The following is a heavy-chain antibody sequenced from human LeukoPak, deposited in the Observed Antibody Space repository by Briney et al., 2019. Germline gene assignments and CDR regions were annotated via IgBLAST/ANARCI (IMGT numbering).Heavy chain of an antibody. J-gene: IGHJ4*02. CDR1: GGSFSGYY. D-gene: IGHD3-22*01. CDR3: AIDYYDSSGFNGIDY. CDR2: INHSGST. Sequence: IPSETLSPTCAVYGGSFSGYYWSWIRQPPGKGLEWIGEINHSGSTNYNPSLKSRVTISVDTSKNQFSLKLSSVTAADTAVYYCAIDYYDSSGFNGIDYWGQGTLVTVSS. V-gene: IGHV4-34*01.